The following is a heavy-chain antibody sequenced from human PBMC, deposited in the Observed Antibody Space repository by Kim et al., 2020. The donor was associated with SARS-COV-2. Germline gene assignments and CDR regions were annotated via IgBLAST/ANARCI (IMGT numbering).Heavy chain of an antibody. CDR3: ARSIAGSYCYGMDV. J-gene: IGHJ6*02. CDR1: GFTFSSYA. V-gene: IGHV3-30-3*01. Sequence: GGSLRLSCAASGFTFSSYAMHWVRQAPGKGLEWVAVISYDGSNKYYADSVKGRFTISRDNSKNTLYLQMNSLRAEDTSVYYCARSIAGSYCYGMDVWGQGATVTVSS. D-gene: IGHD6-6*01. CDR2: ISYDGSNK.